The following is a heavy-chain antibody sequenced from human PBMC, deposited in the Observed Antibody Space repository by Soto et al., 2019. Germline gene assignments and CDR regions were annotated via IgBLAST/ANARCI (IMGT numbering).Heavy chain of an antibody. J-gene: IGHJ4*02. CDR1: GFTVSSFY. Sequence: EVQLVESGGGLVQPGESLRLSCAASGFTVSSFYMSWVRQAPGKGLEWVSVIYGGGRTYYADSVKGRFTISRDNSKNTLYLQMNSLRAEDTAVYYCARETYPISSDYDYWGQGTLVTVSS. D-gene: IGHD6-19*01. V-gene: IGHV3-66*01. CDR2: IYGGGRT. CDR3: ARETYPISSDYDY.